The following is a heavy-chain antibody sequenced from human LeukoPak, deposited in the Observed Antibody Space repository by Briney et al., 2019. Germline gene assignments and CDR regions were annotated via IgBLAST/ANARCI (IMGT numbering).Heavy chain of an antibody. V-gene: IGHV4-39*01. J-gene: IGHJ4*02. CDR3: ARGRDGYDSKWGDY. CDR1: GGSISSSSYY. CDR2: IYYSGST. Sequence: PSETLSLTCTVSGGSISSSSYYWGWIRQPPGKGLEWIGSIYYSGSTYYNPSLKSRVTISVDTSKNQFSLKPSSVTAADTAVYYCARGRDGYDSKWGDYWGQGTLVTVSS. D-gene: IGHD5-24*01.